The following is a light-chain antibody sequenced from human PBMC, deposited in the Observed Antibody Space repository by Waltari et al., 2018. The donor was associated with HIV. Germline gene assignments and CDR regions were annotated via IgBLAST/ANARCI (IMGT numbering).Light chain of an antibody. J-gene: IGKJ5*01. CDR1: ESVSTY. CDR3: HQRRNWIT. Sequence: EIVLTQSPATLSLSPGDRATLSCRASESVSTYLGWYQQKPGQAPRLLIYYASNRATGIPARFRGSGSGTDFTLTITTIEPEDCAVYYCHQRRNWITFGPGTRLEIK. CDR2: YAS. V-gene: IGKV3-11*01.